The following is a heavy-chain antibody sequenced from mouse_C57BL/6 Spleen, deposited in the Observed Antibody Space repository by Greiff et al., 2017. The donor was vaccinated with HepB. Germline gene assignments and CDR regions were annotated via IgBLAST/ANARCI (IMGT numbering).Heavy chain of an antibody. D-gene: IGHD4-1*01. CDR2: INPNNGGT. CDR1: GYTFTDYN. CDR3: ARSRPNPNYFDY. Sequence: VQLQQSGPELVKPGASVKMSCKASGYTFTDYNMHWVKQSHGKSLEWIGYINPNNGGTSYNQKFKGKATFTVNKSSSTAYMEIRSLTSEDSAVYYCARSRPNPNYFDYWGQGTTLTVSS. J-gene: IGHJ2*01. V-gene: IGHV1-22*01.